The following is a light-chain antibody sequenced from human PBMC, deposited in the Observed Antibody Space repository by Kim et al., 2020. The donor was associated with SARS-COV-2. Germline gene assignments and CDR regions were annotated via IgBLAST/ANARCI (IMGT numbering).Light chain of an antibody. CDR3: QAWDSSTGV. J-gene: IGLJ1*01. Sequence: VHPGRTGSSTCSEDSLDDNYAWQHPQTPGQPPVLVIYQSSKRPSGIPDRFSGSNSGTAATLTISGTQAMDEADYSCQAWDSSTGVFGTGTKVTVL. V-gene: IGLV3-1*01. CDR2: QSS. CDR1: SLDDNY.